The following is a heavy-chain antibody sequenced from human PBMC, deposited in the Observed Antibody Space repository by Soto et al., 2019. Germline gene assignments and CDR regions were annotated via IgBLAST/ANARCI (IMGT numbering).Heavy chain of an antibody. Sequence: GESLKISCKGSGYSFTNYWIGWVRQIPGKGLEWMGIINPADSDTRYSPSFQGQVTVSVDKSISTAYLHRGSLKASDTAMYYCVRPDSTGYYSHWGQGTPVTVSS. CDR3: VRPDSTGYYSH. V-gene: IGHV5-51*01. CDR2: INPADSDT. J-gene: IGHJ4*02. CDR1: GYSFTNYW. D-gene: IGHD3-9*01.